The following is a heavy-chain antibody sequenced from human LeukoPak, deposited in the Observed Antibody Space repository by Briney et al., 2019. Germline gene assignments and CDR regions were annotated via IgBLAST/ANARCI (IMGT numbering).Heavy chain of an antibody. J-gene: IGHJ4*02. Sequence: GSLRLSCAASGFTFSSYSMNWVRQAPGKGLEWVSSISSSSSYIYYADSVKGRFTISRDNAKNSLYLQMNSLRAEDTAVYYCARDRGDIVVVVAATPDFFDYWGQGTLVTVSS. CDR2: ISSSSSYI. CDR1: GFTFSSYS. V-gene: IGHV3-21*01. D-gene: IGHD2-15*01. CDR3: ARDRGDIVVVVAATPDFFDY.